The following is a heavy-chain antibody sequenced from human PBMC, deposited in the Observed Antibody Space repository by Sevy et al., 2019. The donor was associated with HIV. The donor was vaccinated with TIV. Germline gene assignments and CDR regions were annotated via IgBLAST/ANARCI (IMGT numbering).Heavy chain of an antibody. CDR3: ARGPGGGSFDP. V-gene: IGHV1-69*13. CDR1: GGTFSSYA. D-gene: IGHD3-16*01. Sequence: ASVKVSCKASGGTFSSYAISWVRQAPGQGLEWMGGSIPIFGTANYAQKFQGRVTITADESTSTAYMELSSLRSEDPAVYYCARGPGGGSFDPWGQGTLVTVSS. J-gene: IGHJ5*02. CDR2: SIPIFGTA.